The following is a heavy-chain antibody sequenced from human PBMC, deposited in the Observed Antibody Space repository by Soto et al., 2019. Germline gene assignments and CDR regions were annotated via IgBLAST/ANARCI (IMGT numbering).Heavy chain of an antibody. Sequence: SETLSLTCTVSGGSISSYYCSWIRQPQGKGLEWIGYIYYSGSTNYNPSLKSRVTISVDTSKNQFSLKLSSVTAADTAVYYCARQVAVAGRRGNWFDPWGQGTQVTVSS. CDR3: ARQVAVAGRRGNWFDP. CDR2: IYYSGST. J-gene: IGHJ5*02. CDR1: GGSISSYY. D-gene: IGHD6-19*01. V-gene: IGHV4-59*08.